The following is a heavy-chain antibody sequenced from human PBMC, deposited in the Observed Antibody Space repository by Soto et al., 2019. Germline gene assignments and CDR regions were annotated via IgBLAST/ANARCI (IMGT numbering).Heavy chain of an antibody. D-gene: IGHD6-19*01. CDR3: AKDPSIAVVPNFDY. Sequence: GGSLRLSCAASGFTFSSYAMSWVRQAPGKGLEWVSAISGSGGSTYYADSVKGRFTISRDNSKNTLYLQMNSLRAEDTVVYYCAKDPSIAVVPNFDYWGQGTLVTVSS. CDR1: GFTFSSYA. CDR2: ISGSGGST. V-gene: IGHV3-23*01. J-gene: IGHJ4*02.